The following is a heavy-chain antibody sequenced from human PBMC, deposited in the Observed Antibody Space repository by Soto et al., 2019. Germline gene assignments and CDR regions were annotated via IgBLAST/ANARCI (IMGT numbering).Heavy chain of an antibody. J-gene: IGHJ4*02. CDR1: GFSFRSSW. V-gene: IGHV3-7*03. CDR3: AREDWYYFDY. Sequence: EVHLVESGGGLFQPGGSLRLSCGASGFSFRSSWMSWVRQAPGKGLQWVANINQDGSANYYAASVRGRFTISRDNADNSLYLQMNSLRAEDTALYYCAREDWYYFDYWGQGTLVTVSS. D-gene: IGHD3-9*01. CDR2: INQDGSAN.